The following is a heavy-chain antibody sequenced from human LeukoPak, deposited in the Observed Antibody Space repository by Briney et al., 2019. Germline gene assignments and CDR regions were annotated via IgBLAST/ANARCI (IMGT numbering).Heavy chain of an antibody. CDR2: IFYSGST. J-gene: IGHJ4*02. Sequence: SGTLSLTCTVSGGSISSSSYFWGWIRQPPGKGLEWIGSIFYSGSTYYNPSLNSRVTISIDTSKNQFSLRLSSVTAADTAVYYCARQMNTVTADYWGQGTLVTVSS. CDR3: ARQMNTVTADY. D-gene: IGHD4-17*01. V-gene: IGHV4-39*01. CDR1: GGSISSSSYF.